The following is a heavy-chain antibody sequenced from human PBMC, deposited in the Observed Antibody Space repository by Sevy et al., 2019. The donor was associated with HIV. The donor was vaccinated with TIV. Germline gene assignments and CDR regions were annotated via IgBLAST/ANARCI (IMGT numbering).Heavy chain of an antibody. V-gene: IGHV3-7*01. D-gene: IGHD1-7*01. CDR2: IKHDGSVT. Sequence: GGSLRLSCAASGFTFSNYWMNWVRHAPGKGLEWVANIKHDGSVTYYADSVKGRFTLSRDDIKNSLSLQMNSLTAEDKAVYYWARGGPLVDGTLIPWGMDVWGQGTTVTVSS. CDR3: ARGGPLVDGTLIPWGMDV. CDR1: GFTFSNYW. J-gene: IGHJ6*02.